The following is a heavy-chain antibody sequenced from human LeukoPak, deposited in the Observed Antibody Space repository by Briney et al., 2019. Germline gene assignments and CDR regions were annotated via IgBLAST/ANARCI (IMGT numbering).Heavy chain of an antibody. Sequence: GGSLRLSCAASGFTFTTYWMSWVRQAPGKGLEWVANIKPDGSEKYYVDSVKGRFTISRDNAKNSLYLQMNSLRAEDTAVYYCAGARYCSDIRCYKDYWGQGTLVTASS. J-gene: IGHJ4*02. CDR3: AGARYCSDIRCYKDY. D-gene: IGHD2-2*02. CDR2: IKPDGSEK. V-gene: IGHV3-7*01. CDR1: GFTFTTYW.